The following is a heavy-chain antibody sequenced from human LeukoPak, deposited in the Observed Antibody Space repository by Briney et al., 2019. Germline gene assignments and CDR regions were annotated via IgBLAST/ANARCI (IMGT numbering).Heavy chain of an antibody. CDR1: GGSISSYY. CDR3: ASNHLERGGY. J-gene: IGHJ4*02. V-gene: IGHV4-59*12. Sequence: SETLSLTCTVSGGSISSYYWSWIRQPPGKGLEWIGYIYYSGSTNYNPSLKSRVTISVDRSKNQFSLELSSVTAADTAVYYCASNHLERGGYWGQGTLVTVSS. D-gene: IGHD1-1*01. CDR2: IYYSGST.